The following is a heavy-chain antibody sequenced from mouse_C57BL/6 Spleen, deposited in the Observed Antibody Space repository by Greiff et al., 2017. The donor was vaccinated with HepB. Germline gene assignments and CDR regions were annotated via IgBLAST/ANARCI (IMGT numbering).Heavy chain of an antibody. D-gene: IGHD1-1*01. CDR1: GYAFSSSW. J-gene: IGHJ2*01. Sequence: QVQLQQSGPELVKPGASVKISCKASGYAFSSSWMNWVKQRPGKGLEWIGRIYPGDGDTNYNGKFKGKATLTADKSSSTAYMQLSSLTSEDSAVYFCARSPYGSRDYFDYWGQGTTLTVSS. CDR2: IYPGDGDT. CDR3: ARSPYGSRDYFDY. V-gene: IGHV1-82*01.